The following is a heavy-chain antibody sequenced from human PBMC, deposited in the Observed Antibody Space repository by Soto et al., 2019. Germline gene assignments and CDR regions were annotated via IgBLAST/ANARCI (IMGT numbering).Heavy chain of an antibody. D-gene: IGHD5-18*01. J-gene: IGHJ4*02. Sequence: QVQLVEYGGGVVQPGGSLRLSCVTSGFTFRHYAIHWVRQAPGKGLEWVASDDGNTKYYADSVRGRFDLSRDTSKNTVYLHMNSLRADDTALYYCARDRGDTAMATGFDYWGQGILVTVSS. CDR3: ARDRGDTAMATGFDY. V-gene: IGHV3-30*09. CDR1: GFTFRHYA. CDR2: SDDGNTK.